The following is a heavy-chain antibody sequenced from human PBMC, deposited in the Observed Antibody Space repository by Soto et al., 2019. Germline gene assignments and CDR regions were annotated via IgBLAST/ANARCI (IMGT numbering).Heavy chain of an antibody. Sequence: SETLSLTCAVYGGSFSGYYWSWIRQPPGKGLEWIGEINHSGSTNYNPSLKSRVTISVDTSKNQFSLKLSSVTAADTAVYYCARGDIVVVPAAPAYYFDYWGQGTLVTVSS. J-gene: IGHJ4*02. CDR2: INHSGST. V-gene: IGHV4-34*01. CDR1: GGSFSGYY. CDR3: ARGDIVVVPAAPAYYFDY. D-gene: IGHD2-2*01.